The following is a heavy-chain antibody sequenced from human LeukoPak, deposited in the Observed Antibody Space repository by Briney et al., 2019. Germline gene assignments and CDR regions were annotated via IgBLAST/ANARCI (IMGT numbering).Heavy chain of an antibody. J-gene: IGHJ6*03. D-gene: IGHD6-13*01. CDR2: IYYSGST. CDR3: ARVAAAGTLEYYYYYYMDV. V-gene: IGHV4-31*03. CDR1: GGSISSGGYY. Sequence: PSETLSLTCTVSGGSISSGGYYWSWIRQHPGKGLEWIGYIYYSGSTYYNPSLKSRVTISVDTSKNQFSLKLSSVTAADTAVYYCARVAAAGTLEYYYYYYMDVWGKGTTVTVSS.